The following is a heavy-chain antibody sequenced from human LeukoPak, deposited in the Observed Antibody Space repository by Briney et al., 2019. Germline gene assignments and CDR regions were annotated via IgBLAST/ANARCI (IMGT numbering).Heavy chain of an antibody. CDR3: ATLGIQLWFDY. D-gene: IGHD5-18*01. Sequence: SETLSLTCTVSGGSISSYYWSWIRQHPGKGLEWIGYIYYSGSTYYNPSLKSRVTISVDTSKNQFSLKLSSVTAADTAVYYCATLGIQLWFDYWGQGTLVTVSS. CDR1: GGSISSYY. CDR2: IYYSGST. V-gene: IGHV4-59*06. J-gene: IGHJ5*01.